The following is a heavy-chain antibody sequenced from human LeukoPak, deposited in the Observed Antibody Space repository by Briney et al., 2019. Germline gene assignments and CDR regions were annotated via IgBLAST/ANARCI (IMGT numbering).Heavy chain of an antibody. CDR2: IYYSGST. Sequence: SETLSLTCTVSGGSISSYYWSWIRQPPGKGLEWIGYIYYSGSTNCNPSLKSRVTISVDTSKNQFSLKLSSVTAADTAVYYCAREGGAAVAGTNAFDIWGQGTMDTVSS. J-gene: IGHJ3*02. CDR3: AREGGAAVAGTNAFDI. V-gene: IGHV4-59*01. D-gene: IGHD6-19*01. CDR1: GGSISSYY.